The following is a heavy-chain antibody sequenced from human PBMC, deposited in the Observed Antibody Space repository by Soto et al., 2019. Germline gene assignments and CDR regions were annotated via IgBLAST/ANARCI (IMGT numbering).Heavy chain of an antibody. CDR3: ARARIAAAGTSPFYFDH. V-gene: IGHV4-59*01. D-gene: IGHD6-13*01. J-gene: IGHJ4*02. CDR1: GGSISSYY. CDR2: IYYSGNT. Sequence: SETLSLTCTVSGGSISSYYWSWIRQPPGKGLEWIGYIYYSGNTNYNPSLKSRVTISVDTSKNQFSLKLSSVTAADTAVYYCARARIAAAGTSPFYFDHWGQGILVT.